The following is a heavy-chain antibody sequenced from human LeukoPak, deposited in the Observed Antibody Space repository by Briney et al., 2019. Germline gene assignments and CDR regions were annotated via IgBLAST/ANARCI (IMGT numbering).Heavy chain of an antibody. CDR2: ISGSSNYI. CDR3: AKGRRAPLVGTITKSWIDY. D-gene: IGHD1-7*01. CDR1: GFTFSSYR. J-gene: IGHJ4*02. Sequence: SGGSLRLSCAASGFTFSSYRMNWVRQAPGKGLEWVSSISGSSNYIYYADSVKGRFTISRDNAKNSLYLQMNSLRAEDTAVYYCAKGRRAPLVGTITKSWIDYWGQGTLVTVSS. V-gene: IGHV3-21*04.